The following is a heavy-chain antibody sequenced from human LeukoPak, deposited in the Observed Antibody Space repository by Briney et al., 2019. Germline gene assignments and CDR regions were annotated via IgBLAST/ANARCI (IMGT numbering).Heavy chain of an antibody. CDR1: GGTFSSYA. V-gene: IGHV1-69*04. J-gene: IGHJ4*02. CDR2: IIPILGIA. CDR3: ARSGDEDTAMSIDY. D-gene: IGHD5-18*01. Sequence: SVKVSCKASGGTFSSYAISWVRQAPGQGLEWMGRIIPILGIANYAQKFQGRVTITADKSTSTAYRELSSLRSEDTAVYYCARSGDEDTAMSIDYWGQGTLVTVSS.